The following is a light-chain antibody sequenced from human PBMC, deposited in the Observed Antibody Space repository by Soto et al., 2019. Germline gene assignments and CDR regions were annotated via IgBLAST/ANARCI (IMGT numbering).Light chain of an antibody. CDR2: GAS. Sequence: EIVLTQSPATLSVSPGERATLSCRASQSVSSNLAWYQQKPGQAPRLLIYGASTRATGIPARFSGSGSGTEFTLTISSLQSEDFAVYYCQQYNNWPPVTFGQGTKVEIK. J-gene: IGKJ1*01. CDR3: QQYNNWPPVT. CDR1: QSVSSN. V-gene: IGKV3-15*01.